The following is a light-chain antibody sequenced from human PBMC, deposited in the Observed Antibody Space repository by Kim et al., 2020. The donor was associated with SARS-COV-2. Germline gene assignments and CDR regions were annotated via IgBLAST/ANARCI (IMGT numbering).Light chain of an antibody. CDR1: QDIRND. CDR3: LQHSTYPIT. CDR2: GAS. Sequence: ASVGDRVTITCRSSQDIRNDLGWYQQNPGRAPKRLIYGASSLQSGLPSMFSGSGSGTEFTLTISSVQPEDFATYFCLQHSTYPITFGQGTRLEIK. J-gene: IGKJ5*01. V-gene: IGKV1-17*01.